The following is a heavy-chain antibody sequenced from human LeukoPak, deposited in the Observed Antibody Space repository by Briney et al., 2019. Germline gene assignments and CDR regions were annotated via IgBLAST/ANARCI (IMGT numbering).Heavy chain of an antibody. Sequence: GGSLRLSCAASGFTFSSYAMSWVRQAPGKGLEWVSGISGSGGSTYYADSVKGRFTISRDNSKNTLYLQMNSLRAEDTAVYYCAKGIDVVVIVATFDYWGQGTLVTVSS. CDR2: ISGSGGST. V-gene: IGHV3-23*01. D-gene: IGHD2-15*01. CDR3: AKGIDVVVIVATFDY. CDR1: GFTFSSYA. J-gene: IGHJ4*02.